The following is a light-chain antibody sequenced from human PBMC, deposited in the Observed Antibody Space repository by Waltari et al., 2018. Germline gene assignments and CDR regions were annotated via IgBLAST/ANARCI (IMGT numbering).Light chain of an antibody. J-gene: IGKJ1*01. Sequence: DIVMTQSPDYMAVSLGERATINCKSSQSVLFSSNNKYFVAWHQHKPGRPPKLLISWASNRCSGVPARFSASGSGTNFTLTIISLQVEDVAVYHCHQYFKSPWTFGRGTQVEIK. CDR3: HQYFKSPWT. CDR1: QSVLFSSNNKYF. V-gene: IGKV4-1*01. CDR2: WAS.